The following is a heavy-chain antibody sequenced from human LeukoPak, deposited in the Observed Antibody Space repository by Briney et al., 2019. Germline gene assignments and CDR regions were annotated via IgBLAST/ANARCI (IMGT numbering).Heavy chain of an antibody. CDR1: GGTFSSYA. V-gene: IGHV1-69*05. J-gene: IGHJ5*02. CDR3: ASGSGIDYNRFDP. Sequence: ASVKVSCKASGGTFSSYAISWVRQAPGQGFEWMGGIIPIFGTANYAQKFQGRVTITTDESTSTAYMELSSLRSEDTAVYYCASGSGIDYNRFDPWGQGTLVTVSS. CDR2: IIPIFGTA. D-gene: IGHD5-12*01.